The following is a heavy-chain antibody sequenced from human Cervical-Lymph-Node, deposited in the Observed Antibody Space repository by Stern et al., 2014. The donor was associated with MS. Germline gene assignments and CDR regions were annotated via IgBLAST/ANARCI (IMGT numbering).Heavy chain of an antibody. CDR3: ARTYSGSYLSLFDP. CDR2: MNPNGGKP. Sequence: VQLEEYGGEVEKPGASVRLSCGASGYTFTSYDINWVRQATGQGLEWVAGMNPNGGKPDYAQHVQGRVTLTRTTPISTAYMELSSLRSEDTAVYYCARTYSGSYLSLFDPWGQGTLVTVSS. V-gene: IGHV1-8*01. D-gene: IGHD1-26*01. J-gene: IGHJ5*02. CDR1: GYTFTSYD.